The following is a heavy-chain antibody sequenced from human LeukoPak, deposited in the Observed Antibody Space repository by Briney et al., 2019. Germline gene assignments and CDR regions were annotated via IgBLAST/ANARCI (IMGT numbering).Heavy chain of an antibody. CDR1: GDSVSSNTAA. CDR2: TFYRSMWFY. Sequence: SQTLSLTCAVSGDSVSSNTAAWHWIRQSPSRVLEWLGRTFYRSMWFYDYEVSVKSRITINADTSKNQFSLHLTSVTPEDTAVYYCARARGDVMVRGVPYTFDYWGQGTLVTVSS. V-gene: IGHV6-1*01. J-gene: IGHJ4*02. CDR3: ARARGDVMVRGVPYTFDY. D-gene: IGHD3-10*01.